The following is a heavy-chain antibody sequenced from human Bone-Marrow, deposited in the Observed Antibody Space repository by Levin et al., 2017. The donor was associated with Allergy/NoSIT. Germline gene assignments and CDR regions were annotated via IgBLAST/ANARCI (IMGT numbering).Heavy chain of an antibody. V-gene: IGHV1-24*01. D-gene: IGHD1-1*01. CDR2: FDPQEGET. Sequence: AGESLKISCTISGDSLSALSMHWVRQAPGKGLEWMGGFDPQEGETTYAQRFQGRVTMTEDSSTDTAYMELSSLRSEDTAVYFCASVRGTTLTSPPHLDYWGQGTLVTVSS. CDR3: ASVRGTTLTSPPHLDY. J-gene: IGHJ4*02. CDR1: GDSLSALS.